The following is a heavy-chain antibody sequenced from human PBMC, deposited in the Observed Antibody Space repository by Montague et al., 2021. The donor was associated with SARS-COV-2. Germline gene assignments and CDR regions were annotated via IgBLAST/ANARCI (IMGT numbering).Heavy chain of an antibody. Sequence: PALVKPTQTLTLTCTFSGLSLSTSGMCVSWIRQPPGKALEWLALIDWDDDKYYSTSLKTRLTISKDTSKNQVVLTMTNMDPVDTATYYCARTMDAGTYYYDSSGYYPFDYWGQETLVTVSS. D-gene: IGHD3-22*01. CDR3: ARTMDAGTYYYDSSGYYPFDY. CDR2: IDWDDDK. J-gene: IGHJ4*02. V-gene: IGHV2-70*01. CDR1: GLSLSTSGMC.